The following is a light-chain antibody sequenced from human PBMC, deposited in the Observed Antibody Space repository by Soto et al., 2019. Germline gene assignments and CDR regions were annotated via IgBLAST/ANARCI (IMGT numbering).Light chain of an antibody. Sequence: QTVVTQEPSFSVSPGGTVTLTCGLSSGSVSTSYYPSWYQQTPGQAPRTLIYSTNTRSSGVPDGFSGSILGNKAALTITGAQADDESDYYCVLYMGSGPYVVFGGGTKLTVL. CDR1: SGSVSTSYY. V-gene: IGLV8-61*01. J-gene: IGLJ2*01. CDR3: VLYMGSGPYVV. CDR2: STN.